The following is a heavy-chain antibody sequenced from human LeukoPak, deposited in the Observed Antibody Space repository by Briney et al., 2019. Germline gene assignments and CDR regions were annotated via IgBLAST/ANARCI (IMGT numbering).Heavy chain of an antibody. CDR1: GYTFTSHT. V-gene: IGHV7-4-1*02. CDR3: ARGGFLSGYEDGGSFDL. CDR2: INTNTGNP. Sequence: ASVKVSCKASGYTFTSHTMNWVRQAPGQGLEWMGWINTNTGNPTYAQGFTGQFVFSLGTSVSTAYLQISSLKAEDTAVYYCARGGFLSGYEDGGSFDLWGRGTLVTVSS. J-gene: IGHJ2*01. D-gene: IGHD3-3*01.